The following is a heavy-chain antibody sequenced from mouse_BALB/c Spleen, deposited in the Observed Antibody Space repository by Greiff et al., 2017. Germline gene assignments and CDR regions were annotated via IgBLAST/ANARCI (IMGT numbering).Heavy chain of an antibody. CDR1: GFSLTSYG. V-gene: IGHV2-2*02. CDR2: IWSGGST. D-gene: IGHD2-14*01. CDR3: ARGNYRYDWFAY. J-gene: IGHJ3*01. Sequence: VKLVESGPGLVQPSQSLSITCTVSGFSLTSYGVHWVRQSPGKGLEWLGVIWSGGSTDYNAAFISRLSISKDNSKSQVFFKMNSLQANDTAIYYCARGNYRYDWFAYWGQGTLVTVSA.